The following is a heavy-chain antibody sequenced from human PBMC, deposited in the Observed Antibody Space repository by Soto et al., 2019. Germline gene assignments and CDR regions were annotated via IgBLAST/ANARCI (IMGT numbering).Heavy chain of an antibody. D-gene: IGHD4-4*01. V-gene: IGHV3-23*01. CDR3: ATVIQYSNFY. CDR2: ISNSGGAT. Sequence: PGGSLRLSCAASGFTFSTYAMSWVRQAPGKGLEWVSSISNSGGATYYADSVKGRFTISRDNSKNTLYLQINSLRAEDTAVYYCATVIQYSNFYWGQGTLVTVSS. J-gene: IGHJ4*02. CDR1: GFTFSTYA.